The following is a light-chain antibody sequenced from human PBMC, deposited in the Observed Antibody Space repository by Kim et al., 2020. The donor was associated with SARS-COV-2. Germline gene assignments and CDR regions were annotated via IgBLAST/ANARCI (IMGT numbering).Light chain of an antibody. CDR3: AAWDDNLNGVG. J-gene: IGLJ2*01. Sequence: GEGVTISCSGSFSNVGRNTVNWWQQFPGTAPKLLIFGYNQRPSGVPARFSGSKSGTSASLAISGLQSEDEADYYCAAWDDNLNGVGFGGGTQLTVL. CDR2: GYN. CDR1: FSNVGRNT. V-gene: IGLV1-44*01.